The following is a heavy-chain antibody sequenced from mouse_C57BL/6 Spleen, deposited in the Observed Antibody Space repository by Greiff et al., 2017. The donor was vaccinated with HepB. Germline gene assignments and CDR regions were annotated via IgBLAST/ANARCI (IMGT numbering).Heavy chain of an antibody. J-gene: IGHJ1*03. Sequence: EVKLVESGGGLVKPGGSLKLSCAASGFTFSDYGMHWVRQAPEKGLEWVAYISSGSSTIYYADTVKGRFTISRDNAKNTLFLQMTSLRSEDTAMYYCARAGSSYDWYFDVWGTGTTVTVAS. D-gene: IGHD1-1*01. CDR2: ISSGSSTI. CDR1: GFTFSDYG. V-gene: IGHV5-17*01. CDR3: ARAGSSYDWYFDV.